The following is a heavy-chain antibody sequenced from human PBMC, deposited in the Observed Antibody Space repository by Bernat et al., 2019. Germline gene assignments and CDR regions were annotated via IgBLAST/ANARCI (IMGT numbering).Heavy chain of an antibody. CDR2: IRFKASGGTP. CDR3: STSGTGIYFEY. CDR1: GFTFSDHQ. V-gene: IGHV3-71*04. J-gene: IGHJ1*01. Sequence: EVQLVESGGGLVQPGGSLRLSCAASGFTFSDHQVFWVRQAPGKGLEWVGFIRFKASGGTPEYAASVKGRFTISRDDSKSLAFLQMNSLKTEDTAIYYCSTSGTGIYFEYWGQGALVSVSS. D-gene: IGHD1-7*01.